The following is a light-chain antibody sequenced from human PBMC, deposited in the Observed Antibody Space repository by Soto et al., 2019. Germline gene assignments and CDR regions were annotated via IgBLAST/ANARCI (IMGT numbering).Light chain of an antibody. CDR3: QQSYSRVT. CDR2: AAS. CDR1: QSISSY. V-gene: IGKV1-39*01. Sequence: DIQMTQSPSSLSASVGDGVTITCRASQSISSYVSWYQQKPGKAPTLLIYAASRLQSGVPSRFSGSRSGTDFTLTISSLQPEDFATYYCQQSYSRVTFGQGTKVDIK. J-gene: IGKJ1*01.